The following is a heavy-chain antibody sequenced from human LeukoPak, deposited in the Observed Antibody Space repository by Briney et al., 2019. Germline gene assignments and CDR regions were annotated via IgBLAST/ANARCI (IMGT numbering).Heavy chain of an antibody. CDR2: IHTSGST. CDR1: GGSTSNYF. D-gene: IGHD3-3*01. Sequence: SETLSLTCTVSGGSTSNYFCTWLRQSAGKGLEWIARIHTSGSTNYNPSLKSRVSMSVDTSKNQFSLKLSSVTAADTAVYYCARDPEGHGYYFDYWGQGALVTVSS. V-gene: IGHV4-4*07. CDR3: ARDPEGHGYYFDY. J-gene: IGHJ4*02.